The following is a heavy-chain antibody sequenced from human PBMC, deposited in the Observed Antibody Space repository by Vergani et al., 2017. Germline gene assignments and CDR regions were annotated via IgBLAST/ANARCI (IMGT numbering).Heavy chain of an antibody. D-gene: IGHD3-22*01. CDR2: INHSGST. CDR1: GGSFSGYY. J-gene: IGHJ3*02. CDR3: ARTTGYDSSGLDAFDI. Sequence: QLQLQESGPGLVKPSETLSLTCAVYGGSFSGYYWSWIRQPPGKGLEWIGEINHSGSTNYNPSLKSRVTISVDTSKNQFSLKLSSVTAADTAVYYCARTTGYDSSGLDAFDIWGQGTMVTVSS. V-gene: IGHV4-34*10.